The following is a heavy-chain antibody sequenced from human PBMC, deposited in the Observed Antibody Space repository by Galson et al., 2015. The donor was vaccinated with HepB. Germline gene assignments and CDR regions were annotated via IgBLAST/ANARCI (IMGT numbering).Heavy chain of an antibody. D-gene: IGHD6-6*01. CDR2: FDPEDGET. CDR3: AADGQLKYSSSSRPIDY. CDR1: GYTLTELS. V-gene: IGHV1-24*01. Sequence: SVKVSCKVSGYTLTELSMHWVRQAPGKGLEWMGGFDPEDGETIYAQKFQGRVTMTEDTSTDTAYMELSSLRSEDTAVYYCAADGQLKYSSSSRPIDYWGQGTLVTVSS. J-gene: IGHJ4*02.